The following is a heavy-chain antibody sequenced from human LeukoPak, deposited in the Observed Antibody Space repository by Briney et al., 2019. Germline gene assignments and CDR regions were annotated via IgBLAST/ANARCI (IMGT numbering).Heavy chain of an antibody. CDR3: ARDWVTGTTRGNWFDP. J-gene: IGHJ5*02. V-gene: IGHV4-30-2*01. CDR2: IYHNGST. Sequence: SETLSLTCAVSGGSINSGGYSWSWIRQPPGKGLEWIGYIYHNGSTYYTPSLKSRVTISVDRSKNQFSLKLSSVTAADTAVYYCARDWVTGTTRGNWFDPWGQGTLVTVSS. CDR1: GGSINSGGYS. D-gene: IGHD1-7*01.